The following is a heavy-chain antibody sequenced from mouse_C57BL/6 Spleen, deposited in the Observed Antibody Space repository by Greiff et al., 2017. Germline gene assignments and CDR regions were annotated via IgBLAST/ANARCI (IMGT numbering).Heavy chain of an antibody. V-gene: IGHV14-2*01. CDR3: ARGELRLRGYFDY. Sequence: EVKLMESGAELVKPGASVKLSCTASGFNIKDYYMHWVKQRTEQGLEWIGRIDPEDGETKYAPKFQGKATITADTSSNTAYLQLSSLTSEDTAVYYCARGELRLRGYFDYWGQGTTLTVSS. J-gene: IGHJ2*01. CDR2: IDPEDGET. CDR1: GFNIKDYY. D-gene: IGHD3-2*02.